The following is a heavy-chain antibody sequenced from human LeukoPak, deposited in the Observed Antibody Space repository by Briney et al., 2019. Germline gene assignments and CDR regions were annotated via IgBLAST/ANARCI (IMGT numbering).Heavy chain of an antibody. CDR1: GYIFTNYG. CDR3: ARSAADYYDSSGYAL. D-gene: IGHD3-22*01. V-gene: IGHV1-18*01. J-gene: IGHJ4*02. Sequence: ASVKVSCKASGYIFTNYGISWVRQAPGQGLEWMGWISTYNSYTRYAQKFQGRVSMTTDTSTSTAYMELRSLRSEDTAVYYCARSAADYYDSSGYALWGQGTLVTVSS. CDR2: ISTYNSYT.